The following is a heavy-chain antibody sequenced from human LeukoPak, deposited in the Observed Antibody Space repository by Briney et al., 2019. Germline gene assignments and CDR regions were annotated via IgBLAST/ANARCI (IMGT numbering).Heavy chain of an antibody. CDR1: GFTFSSYA. Sequence: TGGSLRLSCAASGFTFSSYAMSWVRQAPGKGLEWVSAISGSGGSTYYADSVKGRFTNSRDNSKYTLYLQMNSLRAEDTAVYYCAKDAISSSWTPPRYRGQGTLVTVSS. V-gene: IGHV3-23*01. J-gene: IGHJ4*02. D-gene: IGHD6-13*01. CDR2: ISGSGGST. CDR3: AKDAISSSWTPPRY.